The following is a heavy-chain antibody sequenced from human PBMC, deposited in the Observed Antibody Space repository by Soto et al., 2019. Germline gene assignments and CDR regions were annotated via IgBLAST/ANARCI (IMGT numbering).Heavy chain of an antibody. J-gene: IGHJ4*02. V-gene: IGHV4-4*02. D-gene: IGHD3-3*01. CDR2: IYHSGST. CDR3: ARNHQNKRITIFGVVTYYFDY. CDR1: GGSISSSNW. Sequence: LSLTCAVSGGSISSSNWWSWVRQPPGKWLEWIGEIYHSGSTNYNPSLKSRVTISVDKSKNQFSLKLSSVTAADTAVYYCARNHQNKRITIFGVVTYYFDYWGQGTLVTVSS.